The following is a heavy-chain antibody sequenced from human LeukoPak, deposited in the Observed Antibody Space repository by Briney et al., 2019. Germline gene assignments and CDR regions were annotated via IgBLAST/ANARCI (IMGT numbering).Heavy chain of an antibody. CDR1: GFTFSSYA. J-gene: IGHJ4*02. V-gene: IGHV3-23*01. Sequence: GGSPRLSCAASGFTFSSYAMSWVRQAPGKGLEWVSAISGSGGSTYYADSVKGRSTISRDNSKNTLYLQMNSLRAEDTAVYYCAKSVVVAAYYYFDYWGQGTLVTVSS. CDR2: ISGSGGST. D-gene: IGHD2-15*01. CDR3: AKSVVVAAYYYFDY.